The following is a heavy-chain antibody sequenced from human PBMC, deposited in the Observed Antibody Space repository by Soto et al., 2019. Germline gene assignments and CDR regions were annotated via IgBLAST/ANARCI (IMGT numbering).Heavy chain of an antibody. J-gene: IGHJ4*02. D-gene: IGHD6-6*01. CDR2: IYHSGST. CDR1: GYSISSGYY. V-gene: IGHV4-38-2*01. CDR3: ASGSSSSGRGDY. Sequence: SETLSLTCAVSGYSISSGYYWGWIRQPPGKGLEWIGSIYHSGSTYYNPSLKSRGNISVDTSKNQFSLKLSSVTAAVTAVYYCASGSSSSGRGDYWGQGTLVTVS.